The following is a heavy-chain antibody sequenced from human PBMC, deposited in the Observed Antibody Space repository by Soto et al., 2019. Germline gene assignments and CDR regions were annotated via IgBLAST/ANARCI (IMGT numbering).Heavy chain of an antibody. D-gene: IGHD2-15*01. CDR2: ISDSSSTI. CDR1: GFTFNTYN. CDR3: AKGDCSGGSCYFSAFDI. Sequence: PGGSLRLSCAASGFTFNTYNMNWVRQAPGKGLEWVSYISDSSSTIHYADSVKGRFTISRDNAKNSLYLQMNSLRAEDTAVYYCAKGDCSGGSCYFSAFDIWGQGTMVTVSS. V-gene: IGHV3-48*01. J-gene: IGHJ3*02.